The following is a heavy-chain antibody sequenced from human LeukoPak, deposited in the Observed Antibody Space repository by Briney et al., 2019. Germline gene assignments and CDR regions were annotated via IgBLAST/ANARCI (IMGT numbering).Heavy chain of an antibody. V-gene: IGHV3-23*01. CDR3: AKDLGYSAYGYDY. CDR2: ISVSGGST. J-gene: IGHJ4*02. CDR1: GSTFSSYA. Sequence: PGGSLRLSCAASGSTFSSYAMSWVRQAPGKGLEWVSAISVSGGSTYYADSVKGRFTISRDNSKNTLYLQMNSLRAEDTAVYYCAKDLGYSAYGYDYWGQGTLVTVSS. D-gene: IGHD5-12*01.